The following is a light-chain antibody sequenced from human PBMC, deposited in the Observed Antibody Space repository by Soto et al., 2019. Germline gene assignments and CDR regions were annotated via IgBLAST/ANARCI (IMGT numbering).Light chain of an antibody. V-gene: IGKV3-20*01. Sequence: EIVLTQSPGTLSLSPGERATLSCRASQSVTNNYLAWYQQKPGQPPRLPIDGASSRATGIPDKFSGSGSGTDFTLAISRLEPEDFAVYYCQQYGSSPIPCGQGTRLEIK. CDR1: QSVTNNY. CDR2: GAS. J-gene: IGKJ5*01. CDR3: QQYGSSPIP.